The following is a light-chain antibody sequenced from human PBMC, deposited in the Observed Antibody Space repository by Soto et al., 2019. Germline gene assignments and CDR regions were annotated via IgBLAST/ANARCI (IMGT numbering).Light chain of an antibody. CDR3: QQYGSSPYT. CDR1: QSVSSSY. CDR2: GAS. J-gene: IGKJ2*01. V-gene: IGKV3-20*01. Sequence: EIVLTQSPGTLSLSPGQRATLSCRASQSVSSSYLVWYQQKPSQAPRLLIYGASSRATGIPDRVSGSGSGTAFTLTISRLEPEDFAVYYCQQYGSSPYTFGQGTKLEIK.